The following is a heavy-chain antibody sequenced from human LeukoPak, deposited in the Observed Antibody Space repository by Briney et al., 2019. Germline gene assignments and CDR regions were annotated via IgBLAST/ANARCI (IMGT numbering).Heavy chain of an antibody. Sequence: ASVKVSCKASGYTFTNHYMHWVRQARGQGLEWMGWINPHSGDTNYAQKCQGRVTMTRDTSTSTAYMELSRLRSDDTAVYYCARRYYYGSGSPGLDYWGQGTLVTVSS. J-gene: IGHJ4*02. CDR3: ARRYYYGSGSPGLDY. V-gene: IGHV1-2*02. CDR1: GYTFTNHY. D-gene: IGHD3-10*01. CDR2: INPHSGDT.